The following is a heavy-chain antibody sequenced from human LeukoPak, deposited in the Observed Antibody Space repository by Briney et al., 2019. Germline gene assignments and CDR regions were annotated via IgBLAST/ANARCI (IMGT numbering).Heavy chain of an antibody. CDR2: IYNSGST. V-gene: IGHV4-39*07. J-gene: IGHJ5*02. CDR3: ARWGTYASTSNWFDP. Sequence: SSETLSLTCNVSGDSISKSRHFWAWIRQSPGRGLEWIGYIYNSGSTYYHPSLKSRVTISVDTSKNQFSLSLGSVTAADTAVYYCARWGTYASTSNWFDPWGQGTLVTVSS. CDR1: GDSISKSRHF. D-gene: IGHD2-2*01.